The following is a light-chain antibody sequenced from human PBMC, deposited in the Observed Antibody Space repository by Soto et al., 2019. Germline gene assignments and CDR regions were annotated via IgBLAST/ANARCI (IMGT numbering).Light chain of an antibody. CDR1: SSDVGGYNF. J-gene: IGLJ2*01. V-gene: IGLV2-14*01. Sequence: QSALTQPASVSGSPTQSITISCTGTSSDVGGYNFVSWYQQHPGKAPKLMIYEVSNRPSGVSNRFSGSKSGNTASLTISGLQDEDEAYYYCNSYTSSNTRLFGGGTKLTVL. CDR2: EVS. CDR3: NSYTSSNTRL.